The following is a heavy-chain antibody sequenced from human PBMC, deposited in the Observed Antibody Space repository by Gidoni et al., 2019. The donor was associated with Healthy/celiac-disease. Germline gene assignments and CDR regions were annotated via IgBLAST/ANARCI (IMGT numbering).Heavy chain of an antibody. J-gene: IGHJ4*02. CDR2: IYTSGST. Sequence: QVQLQESGPGLVKPSQTLSLTCPVSGGSISSGSYYWSWIRQPAGKGLEWIGRIYTSGSTNYNPSLKSRVTISVDTSKNQFSLKLSSVTAADTAVYYCARGYDSSGYYTKGEDYFDYWGQGTLVTVSS. CDR3: ARGYDSSGYYTKGEDYFDY. CDR1: GGSISSGSYY. D-gene: IGHD3-22*01. V-gene: IGHV4-61*02.